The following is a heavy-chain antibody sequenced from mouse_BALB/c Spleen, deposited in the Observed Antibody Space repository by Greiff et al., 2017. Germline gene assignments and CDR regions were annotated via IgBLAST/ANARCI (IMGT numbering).Heavy chain of an antibody. V-gene: IGHV1-87*01. CDR2: IYPGDGDT. J-gene: IGHJ4*01. Sequence: VQLQQSGAELARPGASVKLSCKASGYTFTSYWMQWVKQRPGQGLEWIGAIYPGDGDTRYTQKFKGKATLTADKSSSTAYMQLSSLASEDSAVYYCARQRNGYMDYWGQGTSVTVSS. CDR3: ARQRNGYMDY. D-gene: IGHD2-2*01. CDR1: GYTFTSYW.